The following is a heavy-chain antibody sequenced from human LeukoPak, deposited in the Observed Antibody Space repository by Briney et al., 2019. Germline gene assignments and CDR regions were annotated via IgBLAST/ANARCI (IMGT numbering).Heavy chain of an antibody. CDR1: GFPFSSYR. D-gene: IGHD6-6*01. CDR3: ARDLGTRKSIAFAD. Sequence: PGGSLRLSCAASGFPFSSYRMNWVRQAPGKGLEWVASISSNNGYIYYADSVKGRFTISRDNGENSLHLQMNSLRAEDAAVYYCARDLGTRKSIAFADWGQGTLVTVSS. V-gene: IGHV3-21*01. CDR2: ISSNNGYI. J-gene: IGHJ4*02.